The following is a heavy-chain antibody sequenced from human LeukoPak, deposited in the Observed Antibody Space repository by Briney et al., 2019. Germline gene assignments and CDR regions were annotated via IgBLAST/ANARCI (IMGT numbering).Heavy chain of an antibody. CDR2: INSGGST. CDR3: AKRAAGYYFDH. CDR1: GFTFSSYS. D-gene: IGHD6-13*01. Sequence: GGSLRLSCAASGFTFSSYSMSWVRQAPRKGLEWVSSINSGGSTFYADSVKGRFTISRDNSQNTLYLQMNSLTAEDTAVYYCAKRAAGYYFDHWGQGTLVTVSS. V-gene: IGHV3-23*01. J-gene: IGHJ4*02.